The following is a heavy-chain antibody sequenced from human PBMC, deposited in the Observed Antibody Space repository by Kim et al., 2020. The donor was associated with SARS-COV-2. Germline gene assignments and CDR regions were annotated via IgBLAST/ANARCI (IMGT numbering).Heavy chain of an antibody. CDR1: GFTFSSYW. CDR3: ARSGGEMATIYYYYGMDV. CDR2: IKQDGSEK. V-gene: IGHV3-7*03. Sequence: GGSLRLSCAATGFTFSSYWMSWVRQAPRKGLEWVANIKQDGSEKYYVDSVKGRFTISRDNAKNSLYLQMNSLRAEDTAVYYCARSGGEMATIYYYYGMDVWGQGTTVTVSS. D-gene: IGHD5-12*01. J-gene: IGHJ6*02.